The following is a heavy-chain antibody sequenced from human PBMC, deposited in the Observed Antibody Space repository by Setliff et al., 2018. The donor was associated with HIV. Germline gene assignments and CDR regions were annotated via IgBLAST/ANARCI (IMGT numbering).Heavy chain of an antibody. CDR1: GYTFTNYA. CDR2: INAGNGDT. Sequence: ASVKVSCKASGYTFTNYAIHWVRQAPGQRLEWMGWINAGNGDTKYSQKFQGRVTITRDTSASTAYMELSSLRSEDTAVYYCARADSSNWYHVDYWGQGTLVTVSS. J-gene: IGHJ4*02. V-gene: IGHV1-3*01. CDR3: ARADSSNWYHVDY. D-gene: IGHD6-13*01.